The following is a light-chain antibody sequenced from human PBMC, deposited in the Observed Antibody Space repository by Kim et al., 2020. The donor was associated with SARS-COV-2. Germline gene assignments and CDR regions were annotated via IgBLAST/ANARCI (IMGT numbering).Light chain of an antibody. J-gene: IGLJ2*01. CDR2: EVS. V-gene: IGLV2-8*01. Sequence: QSALTQPPSASGSPGQSVTISCTGTSSDVGGYNYVSWYQQHPGKAPQLMIYEVSKRPSGVPDRFSGSKSGNTASLTVSGLQAEDEADYYCTSYAGNNNVVFGGGTQLTVL. CDR3: TSYAGNNNVV. CDR1: SSDVGGYNY.